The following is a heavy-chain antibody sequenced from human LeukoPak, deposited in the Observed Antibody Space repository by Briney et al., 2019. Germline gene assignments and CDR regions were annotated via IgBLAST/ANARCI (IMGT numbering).Heavy chain of an antibody. D-gene: IGHD4-23*01. J-gene: IGHJ3*02. CDR3: ARSGGSIRVDAFDI. V-gene: IGHV4-30-4*01. CDR2: IYYSGST. CDR1: GGSISSGDYY. Sequence: PSETLSLTCTVSGGSISSGDYYWRWLRQPPGKGLEWIGYIYYSGSTYYNPSLKSRVTISVDTSKNQFSLKLSSVTAADTAVYYCARSGGSIRVDAFDIWGQGTMVTVSS.